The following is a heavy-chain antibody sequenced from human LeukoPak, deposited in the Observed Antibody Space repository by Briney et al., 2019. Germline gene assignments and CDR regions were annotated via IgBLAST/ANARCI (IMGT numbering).Heavy chain of an antibody. CDR3: ARTEVEMATSYYFDY. Sequence: SETLSLTCTVSGGSISSYYWSWIRQPPGKGLEWIGYIYYSGSTNYNPSLKSRVTISVDTSKNQFSLKLSSVTAADTAVYYCARTEVEMATSYYFDYWGQGTLVTVSS. CDR2: IYYSGST. J-gene: IGHJ4*02. D-gene: IGHD5-24*01. CDR1: GGSISSYY. V-gene: IGHV4-59*12.